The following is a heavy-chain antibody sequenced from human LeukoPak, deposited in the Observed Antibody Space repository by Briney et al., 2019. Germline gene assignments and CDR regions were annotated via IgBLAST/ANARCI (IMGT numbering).Heavy chain of an antibody. V-gene: IGHV4-4*07. J-gene: IGHJ3*02. D-gene: IGHD2-15*01. CDR1: GGSINNYY. CDR2: IYTRGST. Sequence: SETLSLTCTVSGGSINNYYWSWIRQPAGKGLEWIGRIYTRGSTNYNPSPKSRVTMSVDTSKNQFSLKLSSVAAADTAVYYCARGRYCSADICSGGDAFDIWGQGTMVSVSS. CDR3: ARGRYCSADICSGGDAFDI.